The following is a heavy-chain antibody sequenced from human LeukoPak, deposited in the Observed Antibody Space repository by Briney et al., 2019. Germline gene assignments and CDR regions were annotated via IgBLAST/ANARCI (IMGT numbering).Heavy chain of an antibody. CDR1: GYSISSGHY. J-gene: IGHJ4*02. V-gene: IGHV4-38-2*01. CDR3: AGFTPAVDY. D-gene: IGHD3-10*01. CDR2: IYHSGGT. Sequence: SETLSLNCAVSGYSISSGHYWGWIRQPPGKGLEWIGSIYHSGGTYYNPSLKSRVTISVDTSKNQFSLKMKSVTAADTAVYYCAGFTPAVDYCSQGTLVTVSS.